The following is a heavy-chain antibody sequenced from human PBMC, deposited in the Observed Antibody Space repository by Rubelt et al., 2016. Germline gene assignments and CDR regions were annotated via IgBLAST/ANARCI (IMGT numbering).Heavy chain of an antibody. J-gene: IGHJ4*02. Sequence: MGWISAYNGNTNYAQKLQGRVTMTTDTSTSTAYMELRSLRSDDTAVYYCARDLTRGYDYVWGSYRNFDYWGQGTLVTVSS. CDR2: ISAYNGNT. CDR3: ARDLTRGYDYVWGSYRNFDY. V-gene: IGHV1-18*01. D-gene: IGHD3-16*02.